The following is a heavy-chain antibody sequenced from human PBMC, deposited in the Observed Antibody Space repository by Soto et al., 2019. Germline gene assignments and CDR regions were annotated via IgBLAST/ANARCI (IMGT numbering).Heavy chain of an antibody. D-gene: IGHD2-8*01. Sequence: ASVKVSCKASGYTFTSYGISWVRQAPGQGLEWMGWISAYNGNTNYAQKLQGRVTMTTDTSTSTAYMELRSLRSDDTAVYYCAREDAFPVPNGSACDVWGQGTGDSVS. V-gene: IGHV1-18*01. CDR2: ISAYNGNT. J-gene: IGHJ3*01. CDR3: AREDAFPVPNGSACDV. CDR1: GYTFTSYG.